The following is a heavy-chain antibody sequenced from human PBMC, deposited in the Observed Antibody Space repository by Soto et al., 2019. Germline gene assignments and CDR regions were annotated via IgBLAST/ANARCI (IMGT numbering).Heavy chain of an antibody. CDR2: INHSGST. Sequence: SETLSLTCAVYGGSFSGYYWSWIRQPPGKGLEWIGEINHSGSTNYNPSLKSRVTISVDTSKNQFSLKLSSVTAADTAVYYCARAPRSNSSYYYYYGMDVWGQGTTVTVSS. CDR1: GGSFSGYY. J-gene: IGHJ6*02. V-gene: IGHV4-34*01. CDR3: ARAPRSNSSYYYYYGMDV. D-gene: IGHD1-26*01.